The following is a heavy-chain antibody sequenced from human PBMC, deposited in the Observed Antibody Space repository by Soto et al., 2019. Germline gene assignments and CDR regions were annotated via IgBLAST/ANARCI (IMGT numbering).Heavy chain of an antibody. Sequence: QVQLVQSGAEVKKPGSSVKVSCKASGGTFSSYAISWVRQAPGQGLEWMGGFIPISDRTNYAQKFHGRVTINADESTSTAYMELSRLRSEDTAVYYCATSPGSSTSLEIYYYYSYGMDGWGQGTTVTVSS. CDR2: FIPISDRT. V-gene: IGHV1-69*01. CDR1: GGTFSSYA. CDR3: ATSPGSSTSLEIYYYYSYGMDG. J-gene: IGHJ6*02. D-gene: IGHD2-2*01.